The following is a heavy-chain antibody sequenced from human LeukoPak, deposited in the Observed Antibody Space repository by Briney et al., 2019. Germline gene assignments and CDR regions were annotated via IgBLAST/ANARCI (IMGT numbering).Heavy chain of an antibody. Sequence: QLGGSLRLSCAASGFTFSTYSMNWVRQAPGKGLEWVSYISSSSTTIYYADSVKGRFTISRDNAKNSLYLQMNSLRDEDTAVYYSTRDPPAAITYWGQGTLVTASS. CDR2: ISSSSTTI. J-gene: IGHJ4*02. CDR1: GFTFSTYS. CDR3: TRDPPAAITY. D-gene: IGHD2-2*02. V-gene: IGHV3-48*02.